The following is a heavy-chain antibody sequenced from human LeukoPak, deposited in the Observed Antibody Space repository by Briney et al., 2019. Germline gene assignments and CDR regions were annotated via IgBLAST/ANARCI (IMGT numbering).Heavy chain of an antibody. V-gene: IGHV3-7*01. CDR1: GFTFSMYW. J-gene: IGHJ4*02. Sequence: PGGSLRLSCVASGFTFSMYWMSWVRQAPGKGLEWVANIKQDGSENYYVDSVKGRFTISRDDAKNSLYLQINSLRAEDTAVYFCARGYCSSTSCYRDRHFDSWGQGTLVTVSS. CDR2: IKQDGSEN. D-gene: IGHD2-2*01. CDR3: ARGYCSSTSCYRDRHFDS.